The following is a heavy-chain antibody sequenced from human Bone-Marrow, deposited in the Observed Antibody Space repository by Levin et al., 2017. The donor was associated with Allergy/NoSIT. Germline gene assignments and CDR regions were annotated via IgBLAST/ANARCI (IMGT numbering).Heavy chain of an antibody. CDR1: GGSISSGGYY. D-gene: IGHD4-17*01. Sequence: SETLSLTCTVSGGSISSGGYYWSWIRQHPGKGLEWIGYIYYSGSTYYNPSLKSRVTISVDTSKNQFSLKLSSVTAADTAVYYCAREERDYGDYGGYYFDYWGQGTLVTVSS. J-gene: IGHJ4*02. V-gene: IGHV4-31*03. CDR2: IYYSGST. CDR3: AREERDYGDYGGYYFDY.